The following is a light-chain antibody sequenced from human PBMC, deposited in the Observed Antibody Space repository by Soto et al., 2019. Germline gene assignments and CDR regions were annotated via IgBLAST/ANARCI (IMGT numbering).Light chain of an antibody. CDR2: DAS. CDR3: QQRSFWPPFT. CDR1: QSVGTY. J-gene: IGKJ4*01. Sequence: EIVLTQSPATLSLSPGERATLSCRASQSVGTYLAWYQQIPGQAPRLLIYDASNRATGIPARFSGRGSGTDFTLTISSLEPEDFAVYYWQQRSFWPPFTFGGGTKVEIK. V-gene: IGKV3-11*01.